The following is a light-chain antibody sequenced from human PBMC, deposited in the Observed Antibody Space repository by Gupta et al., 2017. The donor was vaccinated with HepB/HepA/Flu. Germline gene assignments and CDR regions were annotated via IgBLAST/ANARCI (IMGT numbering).Light chain of an antibody. CDR1: SLRSYY. V-gene: IGLV3-19*01. Sequence: SSELTQDPAVSVALGATVITCQGDSLRSYYASWYQQKPGQAPVLVIYGKNNRPSGIPDRFSGSSSGNTASLTITGAQAEDEADYYCNSRDSSGNHVFGTGTKVTVL. CDR3: NSRDSSGNHV. J-gene: IGLJ1*01. CDR2: GKN.